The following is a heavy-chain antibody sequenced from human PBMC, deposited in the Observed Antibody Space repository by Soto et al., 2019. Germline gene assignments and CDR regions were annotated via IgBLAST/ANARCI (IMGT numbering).Heavy chain of an antibody. CDR1: GDSISSNY. V-gene: IGHV4-59*01. CDR3: ARKNDYYDY. Sequence: SLTCTVSGDSISSNYWSWIRQPPGKGLEWIGYISNSGYTNYNPSLKSRVTISVDTSKNQFSLKLSSVTAADTAVYYCARKNDYYDYWGQGTRVTVSS. CDR2: ISNSGYT. J-gene: IGHJ4*02.